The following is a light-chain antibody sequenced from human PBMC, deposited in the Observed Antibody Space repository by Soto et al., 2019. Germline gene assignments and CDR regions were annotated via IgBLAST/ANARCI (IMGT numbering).Light chain of an antibody. J-gene: IGKJ5*01. V-gene: IGKV3-15*01. CDR1: QSVSSN. Sequence: EIVMTQSPATLSVSPGERATLSCRASQSVSSNLAWYQQKPGQAPRLLIYGASTRATGIPARFSGSESGTEFTLTISSLQSEDFAVYYCQQYNNWPRITFGQGTRLEIK. CDR2: GAS. CDR3: QQYNNWPRIT.